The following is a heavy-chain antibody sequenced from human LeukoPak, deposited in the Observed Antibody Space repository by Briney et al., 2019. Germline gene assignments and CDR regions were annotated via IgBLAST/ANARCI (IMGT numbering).Heavy chain of an antibody. CDR1: GYTFTSYG. D-gene: IGHD4-17*01. J-gene: IGHJ4*02. CDR2: ISAYNGNT. Sequence: ASVKVSCKASGYTFTSYGICWVRQAPGQGLEWMGWISAYNGNTNYAQKLQGRVTMTTGTSTSTAYMELRSLRSDDTAVYYCARWQAVTTSFDYLGQGTLVTVSS. V-gene: IGHV1-18*01. CDR3: ARWQAVTTSFDY.